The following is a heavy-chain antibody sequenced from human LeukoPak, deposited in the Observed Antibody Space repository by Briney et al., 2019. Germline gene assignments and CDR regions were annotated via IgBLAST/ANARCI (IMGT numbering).Heavy chain of an antibody. Sequence: GESLKISCKGSGYSFTSYWISWVRQMPGKGLEWMGIIYPGDSDTRYSPSFQGQVTISADKSISTAYLQWSSLKASDTAMYYCATRGYSYGKPFDYWGQGTLVTVSS. D-gene: IGHD5-18*01. V-gene: IGHV5-51*01. CDR1: GYSFTSYW. CDR2: IYPGDSDT. CDR3: ATRGYSYGKPFDY. J-gene: IGHJ4*02.